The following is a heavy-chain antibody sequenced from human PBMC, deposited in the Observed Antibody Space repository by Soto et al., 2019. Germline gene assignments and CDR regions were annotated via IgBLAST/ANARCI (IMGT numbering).Heavy chain of an antibody. CDR3: ASPSELRFLEWPWGYAFDI. D-gene: IGHD3-3*01. CDR2: INHSGST. Sequence: SETLSLTCAVYGGSFSGYYWSWIRQPPGKGLEWIGEINHSGSTNYNPSLKSRVTISVDTSKNQFSLKLSSVTAADTAVYYCASPSELRFLEWPWGYAFDIWGQGTMVTVSS. J-gene: IGHJ3*02. V-gene: IGHV4-34*01. CDR1: GGSFSGYY.